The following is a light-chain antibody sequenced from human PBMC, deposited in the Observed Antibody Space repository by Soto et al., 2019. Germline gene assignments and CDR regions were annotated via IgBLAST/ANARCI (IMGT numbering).Light chain of an antibody. V-gene: IGLV2-14*01. J-gene: IGLJ2*01. CDR1: SSDIGGYNY. Sequence: QSALTQPASMSGSPGQSITISCTGTSSDIGGYNYISWYQQLPGKAPKFIIYDVRNRPSGVSNRFSGSRSGNTASLTISGLQAEDEADYYCSSYTSSSTLIFGGGTQLTVL. CDR2: DVR. CDR3: SSYTSSSTLI.